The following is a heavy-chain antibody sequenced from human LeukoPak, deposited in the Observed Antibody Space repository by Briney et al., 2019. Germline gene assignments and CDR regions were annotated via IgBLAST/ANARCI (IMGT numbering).Heavy chain of an antibody. CDR2: IHHSGQS. V-gene: IGHV4-38-2*02. J-gene: IGHJ5*02. D-gene: IGHD3/OR15-3a*01. CDR1: TYSITRGYF. Sequence: KPAHPLSLTCVVSTYSITRGYFWAWLRQPPGRGLEWIASIHHSGQSFYNPSLSGRVTISVVTCKNQISLSLTSVTATDTARYHCARDPWTNNRGRQWFDPWGQGTLVSVSS. CDR3: ARDPWTNNRGRQWFDP.